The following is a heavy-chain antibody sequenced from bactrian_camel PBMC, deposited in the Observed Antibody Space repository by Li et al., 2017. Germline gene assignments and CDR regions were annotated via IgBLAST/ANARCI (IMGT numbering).Heavy chain of an antibody. J-gene: IGHJ4*01. CDR3: AAGQWYTDEYKY. V-gene: IGHV3S40*01. D-gene: IGHD6*01. CDR2: INSNGGST. Sequence: VQLVESGGGLVQPGGSLRLSCAASGFTFSNFAMSWVRQAPGNGLEWVSAINSNGGSTYYSDSVKGRFTVSRVNSKNTAYLQMNSMKSEDTALYYCAAGQWYTDEYKYWGQGTQVTVS. CDR1: GFTFSNFA.